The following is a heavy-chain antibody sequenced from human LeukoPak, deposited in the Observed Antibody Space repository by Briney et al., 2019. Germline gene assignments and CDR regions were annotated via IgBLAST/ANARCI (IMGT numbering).Heavy chain of an antibody. Sequence: SDTLSLTRTVSGGSISSSGYYWGWIRQPPGRGQEWIASIYYSGSPYYNPSLKSRVSIYVDTPKNLLSLKRSSLTPAYTTVYYCARHEYSGSYYGLSWFDPWGQGALVTVS. CDR1: GGSISSSGYY. CDR3: ARHEYSGSYYGLSWFDP. J-gene: IGHJ5*02. CDR2: IYYSGSP. D-gene: IGHD1-26*01. V-gene: IGHV4-39*01.